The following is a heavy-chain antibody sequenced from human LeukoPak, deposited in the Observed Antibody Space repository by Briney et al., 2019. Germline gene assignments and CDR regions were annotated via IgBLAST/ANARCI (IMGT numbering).Heavy chain of an antibody. CDR3: ARGYCGGDCYPTDV. CDR2: IIPIFGTA. CDR1: GGTFSSYA. Sequence: GASVKVSCKASGGTFSSYAISWVRQAPGQGLEWMGGIIPIFGTANYAQKFQGRVTITADESTSTAYMELSSLRSEDTAAYYCARGYCGGDCYPTDVRGQGTTVTVSS. J-gene: IGHJ6*02. V-gene: IGHV1-69*13. D-gene: IGHD2-21*02.